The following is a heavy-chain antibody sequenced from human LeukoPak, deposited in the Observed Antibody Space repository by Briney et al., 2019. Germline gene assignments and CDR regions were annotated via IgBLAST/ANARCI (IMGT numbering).Heavy chain of an antibody. CDR3: ARVNGSSGSYYRLLFFFDY. D-gene: IGHD3-10*01. CDR1: GGSVSSGSYY. CDR2: IYYSGST. Sequence: PSETLSLTCTVSGGSVSSGSYYWSWIRQPPGKGLEWIGYIYYSGSTNYNPSLKSRVTISVDTSKNQFSLKLSSVTAADTAVYYCARVNGSSGSYYRLLFFFDYWGQGTLVTVSS. J-gene: IGHJ4*02. V-gene: IGHV4-61*01.